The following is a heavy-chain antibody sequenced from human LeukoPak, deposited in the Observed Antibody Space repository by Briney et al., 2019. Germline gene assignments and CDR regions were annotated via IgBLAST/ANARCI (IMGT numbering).Heavy chain of an antibody. CDR2: ISSSGSTI. D-gene: IGHD6-19*01. Sequence: GGSLRLSCAASGFTFSSYEMNWVRQAPGKGLEWVSYISSSGSTIYYADSVKGRFTIPRDNAKNSLYLQMNSLRAEDTAVYYCARSTAVAGEYSFDYWGQGTLVTVSS. J-gene: IGHJ4*02. V-gene: IGHV3-48*03. CDR3: ARSTAVAGEYSFDY. CDR1: GFTFSSYE.